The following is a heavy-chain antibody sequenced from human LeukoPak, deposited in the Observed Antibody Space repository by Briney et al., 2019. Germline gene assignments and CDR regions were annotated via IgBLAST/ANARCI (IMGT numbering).Heavy chain of an antibody. CDR3: ARGTEGGSSSWLDFDY. CDR2: INPSGGST. V-gene: IGHV1-46*01. CDR1: GYTFTSYY. D-gene: IGHD6-13*01. J-gene: IGHJ4*02. Sequence: GASVKVSCKASGYTFTSYYMHWVRQAPGRGLEWMGIINPSGGSTSYAQKFQGRVTMTRDTSTSTVYMELSSLRSEDTAVYYCARGTEGGSSSWLDFDYWGQGTLVTVSS.